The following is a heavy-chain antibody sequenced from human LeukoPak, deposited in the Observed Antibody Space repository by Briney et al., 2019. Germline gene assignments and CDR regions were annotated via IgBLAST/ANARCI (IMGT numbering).Heavy chain of an antibody. CDR2: ISAYNGNT. J-gene: IGHJ3*02. D-gene: IGHD3-3*01. V-gene: IGHV1-18*01. Sequence: ASVNVSCKACGYTFTSYGISWVREAPGQGLEWMGWISAYNGNTNYAQKLEGRVTMTTDTSTSTAYMELRSLRSDDTAVYYCARVIRITIFGVVISSGAFDIWGQVTMVTVSS. CDR3: ARVIRITIFGVVISSGAFDI. CDR1: GYTFTSYG.